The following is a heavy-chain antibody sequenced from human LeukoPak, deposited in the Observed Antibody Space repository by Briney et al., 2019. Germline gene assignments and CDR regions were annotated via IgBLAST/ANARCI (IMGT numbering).Heavy chain of an antibody. V-gene: IGHV1-2*02. J-gene: IGHJ3*02. D-gene: IGHD1-26*01. CDR3: ARVPGGSAFDI. CDR1: GGTFNSYG. CDR2: INPNSGGT. Sequence: ASVKVSCKASGGTFNSYGIIWVRQAPGQGLEWMGWINPNSGGTNYAQKFQGRVTMTRDTSISTAYMELSRLRSDDTAVYYCARVPGGSAFDIWGQGTMVTVSS.